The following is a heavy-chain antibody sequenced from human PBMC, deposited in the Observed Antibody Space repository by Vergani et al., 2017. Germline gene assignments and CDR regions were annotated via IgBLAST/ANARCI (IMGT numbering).Heavy chain of an antibody. J-gene: IGHJ6*02. CDR1: GFTFSSYA. D-gene: IGHD3-22*01. CDR2: ISYDGSNK. CDR3: ARDRVVVSRNYDSSGYYYYGMDV. V-gene: IGHV3-30-3*01. Sequence: QVQLVESGGGVVQPGRSLRLSCAASGFTFSSYAMHWVRQAPGKGLEWVAVISYDGSNKYYADSVKGRFTISRDNSKNTLYLQMNSLRAEDTAVYYCARDRVVVSRNYDSSGYYYYGMDVWGQGTTVTVSS.